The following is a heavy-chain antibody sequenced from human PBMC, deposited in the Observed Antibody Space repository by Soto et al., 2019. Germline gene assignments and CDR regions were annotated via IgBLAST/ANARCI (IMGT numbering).Heavy chain of an antibody. CDR1: GGTFSSYA. J-gene: IGHJ5*02. D-gene: IGHD3-10*01. V-gene: IGHV1-69*01. CDR2: IIPIFGTA. CDR3: ARDSADYYGSGIFPGVP. Sequence: QVQLVQSGAEVKKPGSSVKVSCKASGGTFSSYAISWVRQAPGQGLEWMGGIIPIFGTANYAQKFQGRVTITADESMSTAYMELSSLRSEDTAVYYCARDSADYYGSGIFPGVPWGQGTLVTVSS.